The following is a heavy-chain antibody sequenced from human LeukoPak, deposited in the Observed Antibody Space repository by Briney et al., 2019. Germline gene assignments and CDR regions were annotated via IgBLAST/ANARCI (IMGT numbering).Heavy chain of an antibody. D-gene: IGHD3-10*01. CDR3: AKGTERYREVSSFDS. Sequence: GGSLRLSCAASGFTFTTFTMNWVRQAPGKGLECLSAINRGGGGTYYADFVKGRFTISRDNSENTLYLQMNSLRAEDTATYYCAKGTERYREVSSFDSWGQGTQVTVSS. CDR2: INRGGGGT. J-gene: IGHJ4*02. V-gene: IGHV3-23*01. CDR1: GFTFTTFT.